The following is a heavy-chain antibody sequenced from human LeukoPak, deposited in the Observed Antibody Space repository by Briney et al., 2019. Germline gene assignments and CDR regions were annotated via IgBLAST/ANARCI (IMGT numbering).Heavy chain of an antibody. CDR2: MNLNSGDT. CDR3: ARVPVPAPRRGLYFDY. D-gene: IGHD2-2*01. V-gene: IGHV1-8*01. Sequence: ASVKVSCKASGYTFSSHDIYWVRQAPGQGLEWMGWMNLNSGDTYYAQNFQGRFSITSDTSKSTTYMDLASLGPEDTAVYYCARVPVPAPRRGLYFDYWGQGTLITVSS. J-gene: IGHJ4*02. CDR1: GYTFSSHD.